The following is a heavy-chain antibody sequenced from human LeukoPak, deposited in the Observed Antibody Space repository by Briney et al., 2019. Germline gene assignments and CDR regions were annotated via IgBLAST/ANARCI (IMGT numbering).Heavy chain of an antibody. V-gene: IGHV4-59*12. Sequence: PSETLSLTCTVSGGSITSYYWSWIRQPPGKGLEWIGYIYYSGATNYNPSLKSRVTMSVDTSKNQFSLKLTSVTAADTAVYYCARTRPWGFDYWGQGTQVTVSS. CDR1: GGSITSYY. D-gene: IGHD1-26*01. J-gene: IGHJ4*02. CDR2: IYYSGAT. CDR3: ARTRPWGFDY.